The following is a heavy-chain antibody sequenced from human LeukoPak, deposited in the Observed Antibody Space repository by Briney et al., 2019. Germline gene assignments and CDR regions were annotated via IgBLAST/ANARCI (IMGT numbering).Heavy chain of an antibody. CDR3: TAGPWYFDY. CDR1: GGSISSGSYY. Sequence: PSETLSLTCTVSGGSISSGSYYWSWIRQPAGKGLEWVGRIYTSGSTYYNPSLNSRVTVSVDTSKNQFSLRLSSVTAADTALYYCTAGPWYFDYWGQGTLVTVSS. CDR2: IYTSGST. J-gene: IGHJ4*02. D-gene: IGHD6-13*01. V-gene: IGHV4-61*02.